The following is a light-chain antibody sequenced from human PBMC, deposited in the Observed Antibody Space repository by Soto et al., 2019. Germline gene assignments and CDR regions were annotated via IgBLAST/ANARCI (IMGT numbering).Light chain of an antibody. Sequence: ALIQPASVSGSPGQSITISCTGTSRDVGGSNYVSWYQHHPHRAPKLLIYEVSYRPSGVSSRFSGSKSGNTASLTISGLQAEDEADYYCSSYTSSNTLEVFGVGTKVTVL. V-gene: IGLV2-14*01. CDR3: SSYTSSNTLEV. J-gene: IGLJ1*01. CDR1: SRDVGGSNY. CDR2: EVS.